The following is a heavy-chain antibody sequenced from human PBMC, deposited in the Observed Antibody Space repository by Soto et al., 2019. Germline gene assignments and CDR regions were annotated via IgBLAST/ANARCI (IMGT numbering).Heavy chain of an antibody. CDR1: GFTFSNYA. CDR3: AKDQGSSWYEIDY. J-gene: IGHJ4*02. CDR2: ISGSGGST. Sequence: EVQRLESGGGLVQPGGSLRLSCAASGFTFSNYAVTWVRQAPGKGLEWVSTISGSGGSTYSADSVKGRFTISRDNSKNTLYLQMNSLRAEDTAVYYCAKDQGSSWYEIDYWGQGTLVTVSS. D-gene: IGHD6-13*01. V-gene: IGHV3-23*01.